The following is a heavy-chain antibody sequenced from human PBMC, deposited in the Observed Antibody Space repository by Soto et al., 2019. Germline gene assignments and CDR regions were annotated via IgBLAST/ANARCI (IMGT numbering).Heavy chain of an antibody. V-gene: IGHV3-30*18. CDR2: ISYDGDNE. CDR3: AKDGGPVYCNSPGCSAKHFDY. Sequence: QVQLVESGGGVVLPGRSLRLSCAASGFTFSNYGMHWVRQAPGKGLEWVAIISYDGDNEYYADSVRGRFTISRDNSKNTLYLQTSSLRHEDTAVYYCAKDGGPVYCNSPGCSAKHFDYWGQGTLVTVSS. D-gene: IGHD2-2*01. CDR1: GFTFSNYG. J-gene: IGHJ4*02.